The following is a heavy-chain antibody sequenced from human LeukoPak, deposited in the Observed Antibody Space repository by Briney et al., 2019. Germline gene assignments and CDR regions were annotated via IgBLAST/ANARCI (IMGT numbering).Heavy chain of an antibody. J-gene: IGHJ6*02. CDR3: AREVEMATENGMDV. V-gene: IGHV1-8*01. Sequence: ASVKVSCKASGYTFTSYDINWVRQATGQGLEWMGWMNPNSGNTGYAQKFQGRVTMTRNTSISTAYMELSSLRSEDTAVYYCAREVEMATENGMDVWGQGTTVTVSS. D-gene: IGHD5-24*01. CDR1: GYTFTSYD. CDR2: MNPNSGNT.